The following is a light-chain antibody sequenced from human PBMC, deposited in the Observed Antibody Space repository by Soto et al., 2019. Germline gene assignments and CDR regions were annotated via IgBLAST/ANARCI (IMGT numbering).Light chain of an antibody. CDR3: QQRSNWAPESLT. CDR1: QSVSSY. Sequence: ERMCIHPRATLTFTKGERATLSCRASQSVSSYLAWYQQKPGQAPRLLIYDASNRATGIPARFSGSGSGTDFTLTISSLEPEGFAVYYCQQRSNWAPESLTFGGGTMGDIK. V-gene: IGKV3-11*01. J-gene: IGKJ4*01. CDR2: DAS.